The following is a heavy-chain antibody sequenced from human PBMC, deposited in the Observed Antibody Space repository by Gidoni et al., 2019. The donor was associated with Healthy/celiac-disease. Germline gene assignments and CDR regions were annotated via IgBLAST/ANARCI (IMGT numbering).Heavy chain of an antibody. CDR3: TTHDILYDFAVL. V-gene: IGHV3-15*07. CDR1: GFPFSNAW. D-gene: IGHD3-3*01. CDR2: IKSKTDGGTT. J-gene: IGHJ4*02. Sequence: EVQLVESGGGLVKPGGSLRLSCAASGFPFSNAWMNWVRQAPGKGMEWVVLIKSKTDGGTTDYAAPVKGRFTISRDDSKNTLYLQMNSLKTEDTAVYYCTTHDILYDFAVLWGQGTLVTVSS.